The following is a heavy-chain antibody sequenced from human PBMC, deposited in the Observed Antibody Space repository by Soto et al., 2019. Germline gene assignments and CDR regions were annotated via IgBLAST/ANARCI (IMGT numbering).Heavy chain of an antibody. V-gene: IGHV2-5*02. CDR2: IYWDDDK. Sequence: QITLKESGPTLVKPTQPLTLTCTFSGFSLSTSGVGVGWIRQPPGKALEWLALIYWDDDKRYSPSLKSRLTITKDTSKNQVVLTMTNMDPVDTATYYCAHIGRFFEEFDYWGQGTLVTVSS. CDR1: GFSLSTSGVG. D-gene: IGHD3-3*01. J-gene: IGHJ4*02. CDR3: AHIGRFFEEFDY.